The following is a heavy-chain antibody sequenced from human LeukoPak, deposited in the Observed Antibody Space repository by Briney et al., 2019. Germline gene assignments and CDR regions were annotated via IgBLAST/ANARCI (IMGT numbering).Heavy chain of an antibody. D-gene: IGHD5-18*01. CDR1: GFTFSSYS. Sequence: GGSLRLSCAASGFTFSSYSMNWVRQAPGKGLEWVSSISSSSSYIYYADSVKGRFTISRDNAKNSLYLQMNSLRAEDTAVYYCAKDLGGYSYGYPWFDPWGQGTLVTVSS. J-gene: IGHJ5*02. CDR3: AKDLGGYSYGYPWFDP. CDR2: ISSSSSYI. V-gene: IGHV3-21*01.